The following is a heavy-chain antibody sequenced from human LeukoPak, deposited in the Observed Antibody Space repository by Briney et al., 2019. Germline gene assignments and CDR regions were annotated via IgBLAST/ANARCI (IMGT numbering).Heavy chain of an antibody. Sequence: GGSLRLSCAASGFTFTSYSMNWVRQAPGKGLEWVSTISGGGGSTYYADSVKGRFTISRDNSKNTLYLQVNSLRAEDTAVYYCAKVWDIVVVPAASSYFDYWGQGTLVTVSS. CDR1: GFTFTSYS. CDR2: ISGGGGST. V-gene: IGHV3-23*01. J-gene: IGHJ4*02. CDR3: AKVWDIVVVPAASSYFDY. D-gene: IGHD2-2*01.